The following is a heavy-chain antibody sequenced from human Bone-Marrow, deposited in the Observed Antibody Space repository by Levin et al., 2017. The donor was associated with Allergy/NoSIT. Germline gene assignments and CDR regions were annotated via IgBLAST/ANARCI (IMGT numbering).Heavy chain of an antibody. D-gene: IGHD6-13*01. CDR2: INWNGGST. J-gene: IGHJ5*02. Sequence: SGGSLRLSCAASGFTFDDYGMSWVRQAPGKGLEWVSGINWNGGSTGYADSVKGRFTISRDNAKNSLYLQMNSLRAEDTALYHCAREQRRNIAAAGTNWFDPWGQGTLVTVSS. V-gene: IGHV3-20*01. CDR1: GFTFDDYG. CDR3: AREQRRNIAAAGTNWFDP.